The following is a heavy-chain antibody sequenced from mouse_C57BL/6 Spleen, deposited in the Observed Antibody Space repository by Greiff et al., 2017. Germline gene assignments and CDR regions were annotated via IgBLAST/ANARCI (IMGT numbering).Heavy chain of an antibody. CDR3: ARSDYGSSYDY. V-gene: IGHV1-54*01. CDR1: GYAFTNYL. J-gene: IGHJ2*01. CDR2: INPGGGGT. Sequence: VKLLESGAELVRPGTSVKVSCKASGYAFTNYLIEWVKQRPGQGLEWIGVINPGGGGTNYNEKFKGKATLTADKSSSTAYMQLSSLTSEDSAVXFCARSDYGSSYDYWGQGTTLTVSS. D-gene: IGHD1-1*01.